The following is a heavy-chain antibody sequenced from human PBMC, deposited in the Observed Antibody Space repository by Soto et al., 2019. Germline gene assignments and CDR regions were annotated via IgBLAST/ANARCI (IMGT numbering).Heavy chain of an antibody. J-gene: IGHJ4*02. Sequence: EVQLLESGGGLVQPGGSLRLSCAASGFTFSDYAMSWVRQAPGKGLEWVSTIKSGGDTTFYADPVKGRFTISRDDSKNTLYLQMYSLRAEDTATYYCAKDVTGAGGGDCWGQGTLVTVSP. CDR3: AKDVTGAGGGDC. D-gene: IGHD1-20*01. CDR1: GFTFSDYA. CDR2: IKSGGDTT. V-gene: IGHV3-23*01.